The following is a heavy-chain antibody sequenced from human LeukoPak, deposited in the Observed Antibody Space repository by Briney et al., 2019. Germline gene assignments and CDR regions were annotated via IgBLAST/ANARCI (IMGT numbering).Heavy chain of an antibody. CDR1: GFTFSSYG. CDR2: ISYDGSNK. D-gene: IGHD3-10*01. V-gene: IGHV3-30*18. CDR3: AKDPTSSILWFEEYFQH. Sequence: GRSLRLSCAASGFTFSSYGMHWVRQAPGKGLEWVAVISYDGSNKYYADSVKGRFTISRDNSKNTLYLQMNSLRAEDTAVYYCAKDPTSSILWFEEYFQHWGQGTLVTVSS. J-gene: IGHJ1*01.